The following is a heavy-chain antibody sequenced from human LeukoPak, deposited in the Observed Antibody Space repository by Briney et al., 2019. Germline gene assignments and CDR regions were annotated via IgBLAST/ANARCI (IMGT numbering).Heavy chain of an antibody. CDR1: GFTFSSYS. CDR3: ARDGNYYGSGSYYFKAEYYFDY. Sequence: GGSLRLSCAASGFTFSSYSMNWVRQAPGKGLEWVSSISSSSSYIYYADSVKGRFTISRDNAKNSLYLQMNSLRAEDTAVYYCARDGNYYGSGSYYFKAEYYFDYWGQGTLVTVSS. V-gene: IGHV3-21*01. J-gene: IGHJ4*02. D-gene: IGHD3-10*01. CDR2: ISSSSSYI.